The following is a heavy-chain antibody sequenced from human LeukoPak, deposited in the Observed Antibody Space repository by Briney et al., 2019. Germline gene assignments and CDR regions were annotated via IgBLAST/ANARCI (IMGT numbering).Heavy chain of an antibody. CDR2: IHPNSGGT. J-gene: IGHJ1*01. D-gene: IGHD6-19*01. V-gene: IGHV1-2*02. Sequence: ASVKVSCKASGYTFTGYYLHWVRQAPGQGLEWMGWIHPNSGGTNYAQKFQGRVTMTRDTSISTAYMELSSLRSDDTAVYFCSRLASVPGWGQGTLVTVSS. CDR1: GYTFTGYY. CDR3: SRLASVPG.